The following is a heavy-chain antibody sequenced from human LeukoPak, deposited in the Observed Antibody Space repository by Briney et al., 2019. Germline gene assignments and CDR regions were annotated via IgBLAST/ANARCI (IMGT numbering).Heavy chain of an antibody. V-gene: IGHV3-21*01. CDR2: ISSSSSYI. CDR3: AREHRESYYYDSSGYLGNFDY. CDR1: GFTFSSDS. D-gene: IGHD3-22*01. Sequence: GGSLRLSCAASGFTFSSDSMNWVRQAPGKGLEWVSSISSSSSYIYYADSVRGRFTISRDNAKNSLYLQMNSLRAEDTAVYYCAREHRESYYYDSSGYLGNFDYWGQGTLVTVSS. J-gene: IGHJ4*02.